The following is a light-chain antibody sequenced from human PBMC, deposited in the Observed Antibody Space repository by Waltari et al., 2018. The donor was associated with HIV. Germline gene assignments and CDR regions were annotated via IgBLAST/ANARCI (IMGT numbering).Light chain of an antibody. J-gene: IGLJ1*01. CDR2: DVR. V-gene: IGLV2-23*02. CDR1: SSDVGAYNY. Sequence: QSALTQPASVSGSPGQSITISCTGTSSDVGAYNYVSWYQQQPRKAPKLLIYDVRQRPSGFSACFSGAKSGNTASLTISGLQAEDEGDYHCCSSAGGSTFVFGTGTRVTVL. CDR3: CSSAGGSTFV.